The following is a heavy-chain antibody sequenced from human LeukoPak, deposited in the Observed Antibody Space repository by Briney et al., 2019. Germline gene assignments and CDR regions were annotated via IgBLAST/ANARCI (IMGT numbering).Heavy chain of an antibody. CDR3: AKAVNFDWLSPTDY. V-gene: IGHV3-30*18. Sequence: PGGSLRLSCAASGFTFSSYGMHWVRQALGKGLEWVAVISYDGSNKYYADSVKGRFTISRDNSKNTLYLQMNSLRAEDTAVYYCAKAVNFDWLSPTDYWGQGTLVTVSS. D-gene: IGHD3-9*01. J-gene: IGHJ4*02. CDR2: ISYDGSNK. CDR1: GFTFSSYG.